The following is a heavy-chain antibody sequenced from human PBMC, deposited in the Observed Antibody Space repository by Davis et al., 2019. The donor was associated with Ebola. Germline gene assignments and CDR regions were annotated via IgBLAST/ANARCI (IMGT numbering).Heavy chain of an antibody. J-gene: IGHJ5*02. CDR3: AKSIAVAGTDWFDP. CDR1: GYTFTSYG. D-gene: IGHD6-19*01. Sequence: ASVKVSCKASGYTFTSYGISWVRQAPGQGLEWMGWISAYNGNTNYAQKLQGRVTMTTDTSTSTAYMELRSLRSDDTAVYYCAKSIAVAGTDWFDPWGQGTLVTVSS. CDR2: ISAYNGNT. V-gene: IGHV1-18*01.